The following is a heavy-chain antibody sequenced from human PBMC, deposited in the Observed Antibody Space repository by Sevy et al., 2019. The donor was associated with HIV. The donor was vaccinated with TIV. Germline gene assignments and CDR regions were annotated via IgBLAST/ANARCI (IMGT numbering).Heavy chain of an antibody. J-gene: IGHJ4*02. CDR2: IFSSGST. CDR3: VSLFLSYRSGWSYFDY. Sequence: EGSLRLSCAISGFTVNDKYIIWVRQAPGKGLEWVSVIFSSGSTYYADSAKGRFTISRDNSKNTVYLQMNSVRAEDTAVYYCVSLFLSYRSGWSYFDYWGQGTLVTVSS. CDR1: GFTVNDKY. V-gene: IGHV3-66*02. D-gene: IGHD6-19*01.